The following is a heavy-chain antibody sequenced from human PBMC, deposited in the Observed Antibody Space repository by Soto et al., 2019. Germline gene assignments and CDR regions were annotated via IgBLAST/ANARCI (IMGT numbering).Heavy chain of an antibody. J-gene: IGHJ4*02. CDR3: LRGTGTMAWAVLLD. V-gene: IGHV4-30-4*01. CDR1: GDPLSSGDYY. Sequence: QVQLQESGPGVVNPSQTLSLTCTVSGDPLSSGDYYWSWIRQRTGKGPEWIGYIFYDGSSYYNPSLRSRVSISDGTSNNQFSLNVDSVSAADTALYYCLRGTGTMAWAVLLDWGQGTLFTVSS. D-gene: IGHD7-27*01. CDR2: IFYDGSS.